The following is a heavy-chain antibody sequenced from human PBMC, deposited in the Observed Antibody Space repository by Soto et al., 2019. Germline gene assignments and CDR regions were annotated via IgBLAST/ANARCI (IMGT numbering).Heavy chain of an antibody. Sequence: GALRLSWAASGFTFSSDAMSWVRQAPGKGLEWVSAISGSGDYTYYADSAKGRFTISRDNSKNTLFLQMNSLRAEDTAVYYCAKDSGTIFGVVVSYFDYWGQGTLVTVSS. V-gene: IGHV3-23*01. J-gene: IGHJ4*02. CDR1: GFTFSSDA. D-gene: IGHD3-3*01. CDR2: ISGSGDYT. CDR3: AKDSGTIFGVVVSYFDY.